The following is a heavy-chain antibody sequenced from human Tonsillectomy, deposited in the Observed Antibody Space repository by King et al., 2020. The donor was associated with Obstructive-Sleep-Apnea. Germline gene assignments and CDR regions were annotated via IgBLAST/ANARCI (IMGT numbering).Heavy chain of an antibody. CDR2: IGYDGSNK. CDR3: AKDKDSIAY. CDR1: GFSVTYYA. D-gene: IGHD3-3*02. J-gene: IGHJ4*02. Sequence: VQLVESGGGVVQPGGSLRLSCAASGFSVTYYAMHLARQAPGKGLDGGDCIGYDGSNKYYAESGKGRFTISRDNSKNTLYLQMNNLRAEDTAVYYCAKDKDSIAYWGQGTLVTVSS. V-gene: IGHV3-30*02.